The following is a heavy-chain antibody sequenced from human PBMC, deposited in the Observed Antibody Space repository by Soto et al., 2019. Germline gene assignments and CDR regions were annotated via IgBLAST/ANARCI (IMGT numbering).Heavy chain of an antibody. CDR3: STDASEGLDT. Sequence: LRLSCAASGFTLSNVWMTWVRRAPGKGLEWVGRIKSEIEGGTTDYAAPVKGRFTISRDDSRNTLYLQMNSLKTEDTAVYYCSTDASEGLDTCGQGTQVTVSS. J-gene: IGHJ5*02. CDR2: IKSEIEGGTT. D-gene: IGHD3-16*01. V-gene: IGHV3-15*01. CDR1: GFTLSNVW.